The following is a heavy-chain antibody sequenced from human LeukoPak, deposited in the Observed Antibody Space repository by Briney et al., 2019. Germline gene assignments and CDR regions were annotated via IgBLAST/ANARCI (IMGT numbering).Heavy chain of an antibody. V-gene: IGHV1-8*01. CDR2: MNPNSGNT. CDR3: VIDSSSWYNYFDP. D-gene: IGHD6-13*01. Sequence: AAVKVSCKASGYTFTRYDIHWVRQATGQGREGMGWMNPNSGNTGYAQKFQGRVTMTRNTSISTAYMELSSLRSEDTAVYYCVIDSSSWYNYFDPWGQGTLVTVSS. J-gene: IGHJ5*02. CDR1: GYTFTRYD.